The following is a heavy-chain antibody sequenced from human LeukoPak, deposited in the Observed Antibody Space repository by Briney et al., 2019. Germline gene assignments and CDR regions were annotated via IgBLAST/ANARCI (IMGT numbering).Heavy chain of an antibody. CDR1: GYTFTSYY. CDR3: AREGIAALDYYYYYMDV. J-gene: IGHJ6*03. CDR2: INPSGGST. Sequence: ASVKVSCKASGYTFTSYYMHWVRQAPGQGLEWMGIINPSGGSTSYAQKFQGRVTMTRDISTSTVYMELSSLRSEDTAVYYCAREGIAALDYYYYYMDVWGKGTTVTVSS. V-gene: IGHV1-46*01. D-gene: IGHD6-6*01.